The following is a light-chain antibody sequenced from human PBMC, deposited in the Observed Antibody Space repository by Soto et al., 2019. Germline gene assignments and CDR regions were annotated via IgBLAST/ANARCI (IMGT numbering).Light chain of an antibody. CDR1: SSDVGGYNY. V-gene: IGLV2-14*01. J-gene: IGLJ1*01. CDR2: EVN. Sequence: QAVVTQPASVAGSPGQSITISCTGTSSDVGGYNYVSWYQQHPGKAPKVMIYEVNYRPSGVSNRFSGSKSGNTASLTISGLQTEDEADYYCSSYTSSSTYVFGTGTKLTVL. CDR3: SSYTSSSTYV.